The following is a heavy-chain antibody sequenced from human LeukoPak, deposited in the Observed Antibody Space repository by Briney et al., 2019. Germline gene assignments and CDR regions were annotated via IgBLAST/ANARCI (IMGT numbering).Heavy chain of an antibody. CDR2: ISYDGSNK. D-gene: IGHD5-12*01. Sequence: GGSLRLSCAASGFTFSSYAMHWVRQAPGKGLEWVAVISYDGSNKYYADSVKGRFTISRDNSKNTLYLQMNSLRAEDTAVYYCARDPFGWLRYLDYWGQGTLVTVSS. V-gene: IGHV3-30-3*01. CDR3: ARDPFGWLRYLDY. J-gene: IGHJ4*02. CDR1: GFTFSSYA.